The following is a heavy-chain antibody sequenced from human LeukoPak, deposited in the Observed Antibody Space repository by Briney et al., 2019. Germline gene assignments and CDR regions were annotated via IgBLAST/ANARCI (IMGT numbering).Heavy chain of an antibody. CDR2: ISSSSSYI. V-gene: IGHV3-21*01. D-gene: IGHD3-16*01. CDR3: ARDFHDYFP. CDR1: GFTFSSYS. Sequence: PGGSPRLSCAASGFTFSSYSMKWVRQAPGKGLEWVSSISSSSSYIYYADSVKGRFTISRDNAKNSLYLQMNSLRAEDTAVYYCARDFHDYFPWGQGTLVTVSS. J-gene: IGHJ5*02.